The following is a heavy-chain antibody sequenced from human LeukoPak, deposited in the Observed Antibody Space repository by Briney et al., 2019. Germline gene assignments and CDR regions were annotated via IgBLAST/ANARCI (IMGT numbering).Heavy chain of an antibody. CDR3: ARSNPNRNALDL. D-gene: IGHD1-14*01. J-gene: IGHJ3*01. Sequence: GGSLRLSCAASGFTLSSYLMSWVRQAPGRGLEWVANINKDGSEETYLGSVKGRFTVSRDNAKNSLFLQMNSLRGDDTAVYYCARSNPNRNALDLWGQGTMVTISS. CDR1: GFTLSSYL. V-gene: IGHV3-7*01. CDR2: INKDGSEE.